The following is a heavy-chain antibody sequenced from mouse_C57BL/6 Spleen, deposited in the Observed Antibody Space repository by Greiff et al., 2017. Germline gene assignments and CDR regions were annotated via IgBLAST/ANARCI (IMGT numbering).Heavy chain of an antibody. V-gene: IGHV14-2*01. J-gene: IGHJ3*01. Sequence: EVHLVESGAELVKPGASVKLSCTASGFNFKDYYMHWVKQRTEQGLEWIGRIDPEDGATKYAPKFQGKATIAADNSSNTAYLQISSQTSEDTAVYYCAYDYDWVAYWGQGTLVTVSA. CDR2: IDPEDGAT. CDR1: GFNFKDYY. D-gene: IGHD2-4*01. CDR3: AYDYDWVAY.